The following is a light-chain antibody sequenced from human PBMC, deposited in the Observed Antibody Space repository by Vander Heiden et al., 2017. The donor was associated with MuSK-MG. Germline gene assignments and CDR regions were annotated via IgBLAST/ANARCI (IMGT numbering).Light chain of an antibody. CDR2: AVS. CDR3: CSYAGNSGV. CDR1: SSDVGGYNY. Sequence: QSALTQPRSVSGSPGQSVPISCTGTSSDVGGYNYVSWYQQHPGKAPIHIVYAVSERPSGVPDRFSGSKSGNTASLTISGLQAEDEAYDFCCSYAGNSGVFGGGTKLTVI. V-gene: IGLV2-11*01. J-gene: IGLJ2*01.